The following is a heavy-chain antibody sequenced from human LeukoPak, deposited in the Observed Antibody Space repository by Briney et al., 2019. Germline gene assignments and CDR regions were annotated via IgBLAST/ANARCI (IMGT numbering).Heavy chain of an antibody. V-gene: IGHV3-23*01. D-gene: IGHD3-3*01. J-gene: IGHJ6*03. CDR1: GFAFSNFA. CDR2: MSGSGYYT. CDR3: AEMEGQRLYDYCMDV. Sequence: GGSLRLSCAASGFAFSNFAMSWVRQAPGKGLEWVSAMSGSGYYTYYVESVKGRFTISRDNSKNTLYLHMNSLRADDTAVYYCAEMEGQRLYDYCMDVWGRGTTVTVSS.